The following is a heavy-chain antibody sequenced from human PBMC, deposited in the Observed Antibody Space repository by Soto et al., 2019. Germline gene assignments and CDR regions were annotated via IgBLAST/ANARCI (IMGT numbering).Heavy chain of an antibody. J-gene: IGHJ4*02. CDR3: ARDLILNEYYFDY. Sequence: SQTLSLTCAISGDSVSSNIAAWNWIRPSPSRGLEWLGRTYYRSKWYNDYAVSVKSRITINPDTSKNQFSLQLNSVTPEDTAVYYCARDLILNEYYFDYWGQGTLVTVSS. CDR2: TYYRSKWYN. CDR1: GDSVSSNIAA. V-gene: IGHV6-1*01. D-gene: IGHD1-1*01.